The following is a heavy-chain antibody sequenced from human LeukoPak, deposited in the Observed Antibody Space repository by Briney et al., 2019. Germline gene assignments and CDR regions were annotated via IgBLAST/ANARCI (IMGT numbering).Heavy chain of an antibody. J-gene: IGHJ3*01. Sequence: PGGSLRLSCAASGFTHNKSTYPFNTYAMHWVRQAPGQGPEWVAVISYDGNTQHYADSVKGRFTISRDNSKNTLDLQMNSLRPEDTAVYYCAKEFSATPRAAAQTGDAFDVWGQGTMVTVSS. CDR2: ISYDGNTQ. CDR1: GFTHNKSTYPFNTYA. D-gene: IGHD7-27*01. CDR3: AKEFSATPRAAAQTGDAFDV. V-gene: IGHV3-30-3*02.